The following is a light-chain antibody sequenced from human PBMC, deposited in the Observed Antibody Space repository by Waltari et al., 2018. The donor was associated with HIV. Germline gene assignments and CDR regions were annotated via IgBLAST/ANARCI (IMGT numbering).Light chain of an antibody. Sequence: QSALPQPAPVSGSRGPSITISCTGTSSVVGGSNNVSWYQQHPGNAPKLMIYDVTNRPSGVSNRFSGSKSSNTASLTISGLQAEDEADYYCSSYTSNSRVFGTGTKVTVL. CDR2: DVT. V-gene: IGLV2-14*03. CDR1: SSVVGGSNN. CDR3: SSYTSNSRV. J-gene: IGLJ1*01.